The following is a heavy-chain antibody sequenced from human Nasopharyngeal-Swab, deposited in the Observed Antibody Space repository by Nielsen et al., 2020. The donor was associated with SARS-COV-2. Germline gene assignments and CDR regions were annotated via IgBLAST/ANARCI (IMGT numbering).Heavy chain of an antibody. Sequence: RQAPGKGLEWVSYISSSSSYTNYADSVKGRFTISRDNAKNSLYLQMDSLRAEDTAVYYCASEGTYCSGGSCYVYWGQGTLVTVSS. CDR3: ASEGTYCSGGSCYVY. J-gene: IGHJ4*02. V-gene: IGHV3-11*06. CDR2: ISSSSSYT. D-gene: IGHD2-15*01.